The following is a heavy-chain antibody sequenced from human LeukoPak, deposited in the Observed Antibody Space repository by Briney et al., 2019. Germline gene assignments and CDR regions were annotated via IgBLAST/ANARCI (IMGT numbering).Heavy chain of an antibody. CDR1: GGSISSYY. D-gene: IGHD3-9*01. J-gene: IGHJ6*03. Sequence: SETLSLTCTVSGGSISSYYWSWIRQPPGKGLEWIGYIYYSGSTNYNPSLKSRVTISVDTSKNQFSLKLSSVTAADTAVYYCARAVSRYFDRNYYYYMDVWGKGTTVTISS. V-gene: IGHV4-59*01. CDR3: ARAVSRYFDRNYYYYMDV. CDR2: IYYSGST.